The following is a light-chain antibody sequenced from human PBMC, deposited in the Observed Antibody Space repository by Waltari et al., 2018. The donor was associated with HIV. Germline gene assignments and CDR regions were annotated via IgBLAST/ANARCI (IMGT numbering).Light chain of an antibody. Sequence: QSALTQPRSMSGSPGQSVTISCTGTSSAVVGFTYVSWYQQYPGRAPNVMIYDATKRPRGVPYRFSGTKSGNTASLTISGLQAEDEADDYCCSYGGRNTLLFGGGNTRTGL. J-gene: IGLJ2*01. V-gene: IGLV2-11*01. CDR2: DAT. CDR3: CSYGGRNTLL. CDR1: SSAVVGFTY.